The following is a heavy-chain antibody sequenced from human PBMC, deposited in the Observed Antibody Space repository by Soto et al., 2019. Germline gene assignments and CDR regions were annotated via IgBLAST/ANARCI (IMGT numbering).Heavy chain of an antibody. CDR2: IWYDESNK. D-gene: IGHD2-15*01. J-gene: IGHJ6*02. V-gene: IGHV3-33*01. CDR3: GRVEGYCSGGSCYLRHYYYYGMDV. CDR1: GFTFSSYG. Sequence: PGGSLRLSCAASGFTFSSYGMHWVRQAPGKGLEWVAVIWYDESNKYYADSVKGRFTISRDNSKNTLYLQMNSLRAEDTAVYYCGRVEGYCSGGSCYLRHYYYYGMDVWGQGTKITVSS.